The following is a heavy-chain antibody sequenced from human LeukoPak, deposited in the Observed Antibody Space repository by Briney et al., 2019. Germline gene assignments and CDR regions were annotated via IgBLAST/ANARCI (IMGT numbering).Heavy chain of an antibody. CDR2: IKSKTDGGTT. D-gene: IGHD2-15*01. CDR1: GFTFSNAW. CDR3: TTTYGGSWYYFDY. Sequence: GGSLRLSCAASGFTFSNAWMNWVRQAPGKGLEWVGRIKSKTDGGTTDYAAPVKGGFTISRDDSKNTLYLQMNSLKTEDTAVYYCTTTYGGSWYYFDYWGQGTLVTVSS. V-gene: IGHV3-15*07. J-gene: IGHJ4*02.